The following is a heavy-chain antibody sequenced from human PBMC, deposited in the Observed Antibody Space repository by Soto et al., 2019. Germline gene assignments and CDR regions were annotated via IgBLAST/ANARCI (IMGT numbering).Heavy chain of an antibody. D-gene: IGHD3-22*01. CDR2: ISSSSSYI. CDR3: ARQDKLTGDYYDSSGYYPDASDI. V-gene: IGHV3-21*01. J-gene: IGHJ3*02. CDR1: GFTFSSYS. Sequence: GGSLRLSCAASGFTFSSYSMNWVRQAPGKGLEWVSSISSSSSYIYYADSVKGRFTISRDNAKNSLYLQMNSLRAEDTAVYYCARQDKLTGDYYDSSGYYPDASDIWGQGTMVTVSS.